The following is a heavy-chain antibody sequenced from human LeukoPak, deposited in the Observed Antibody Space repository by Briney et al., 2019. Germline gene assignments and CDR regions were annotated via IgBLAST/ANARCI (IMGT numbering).Heavy chain of an antibody. CDR3: ARARKTRNIYGDYVFLFDY. CDR2: INPSGLWS. V-gene: IGHV1-46*01. D-gene: IGHD4-17*01. J-gene: IGHJ4*02. Sequence: ASVKVSCKASGYTFTGYYMHWVRQAPGQGLEWMGVINPSGLWSSSAQKFQGRVTMTRDTSLSTAYMDLSRLRSDDTALYYCARARKTRNIYGDYVFLFDYWGQGTLVTVSS. CDR1: GYTFTGYY.